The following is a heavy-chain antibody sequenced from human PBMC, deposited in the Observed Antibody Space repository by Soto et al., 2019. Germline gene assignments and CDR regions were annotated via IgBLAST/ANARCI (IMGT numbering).Heavy chain of an antibody. J-gene: IGHJ6*02. Sequence: QVQLVESGGGVVQPGRSLRLSCAASGFTFSSYGMHWVRQAPGKGLEWVAVIWYDGSNKYYADSVKGRFTISRDNSKNTQYLQMNSLRAEDTAVYYCAREGVVPAASGYYYYYGMDVWGQGTTVTVSS. CDR2: IWYDGSNK. CDR3: AREGVVPAASGYYYYYGMDV. V-gene: IGHV3-33*01. D-gene: IGHD2-2*01. CDR1: GFTFSSYG.